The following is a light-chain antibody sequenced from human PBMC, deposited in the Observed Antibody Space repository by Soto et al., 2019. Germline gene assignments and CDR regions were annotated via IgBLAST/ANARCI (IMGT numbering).Light chain of an antibody. V-gene: IGLV2-11*01. CDR1: SRDVGGYNY. CDR3: CSYAGSRTYV. J-gene: IGLJ1*01. CDR2: EDS. Sequence: QSALTQPRSVSGSPGQSVTISCTGSSRDVGGYNYVSWYQQHPGKAPKLMIYEDSKRPSGVSNRFSGSKSGNTASLTISGLQAEDEADYYCCSYAGSRTYVFGTGTKVTVL.